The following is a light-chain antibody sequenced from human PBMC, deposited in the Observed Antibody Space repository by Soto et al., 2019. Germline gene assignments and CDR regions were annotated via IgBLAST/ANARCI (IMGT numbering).Light chain of an antibody. Sequence: DIQMTQSPSSLSASVGDRVTITCRASQSISSYLNWYQQKPGKAPKFLMYTESSLESGVPSRFSGSGSGTDFTLTISSLQPEDFATYYCQQSYSIPYTFGQGTKMDIK. CDR2: TES. V-gene: IGKV1-39*01. CDR3: QQSYSIPYT. CDR1: QSISSY. J-gene: IGKJ2*01.